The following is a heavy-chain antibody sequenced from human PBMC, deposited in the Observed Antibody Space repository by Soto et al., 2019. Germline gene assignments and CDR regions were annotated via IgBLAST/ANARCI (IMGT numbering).Heavy chain of an antibody. CDR1: IGSISSYY. CDR3: ARLKPSDWDYYYGMDV. J-gene: IGHJ6*02. V-gene: IGHV4-59*01. D-gene: IGHD3-9*01. CDR2: IYYSGST. Sequence: TLSLTCAVSIGSISSYYWSWIRQPPGKGLEWIGYIYYSGSTNYNPSLKSRVTILVDMSKNQFSLKLRSVTAADTAVYYCARLKPSDWDYYYGMDVWGQGTTVTVSS.